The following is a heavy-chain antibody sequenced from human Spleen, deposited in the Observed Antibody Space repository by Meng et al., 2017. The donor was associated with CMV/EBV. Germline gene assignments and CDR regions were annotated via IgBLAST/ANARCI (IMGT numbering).Heavy chain of an antibody. CDR2: ISSSGSTT. J-gene: IGHJ4*02. CDR1: GVIFRSYA. CDR3: AKASSSLSPYDY. V-gene: IGHV3-23*01. D-gene: IGHD6-13*01. Sequence: ETLSLTCAASGVIFRSYAMSWVRQAPGKGLEWVSVISSSGSTTKYADSVKGRFTISRDNSKNTVYLQMNSLRAEDTAIYYCAKASSSLSPYDYWGQGTLVTVSS.